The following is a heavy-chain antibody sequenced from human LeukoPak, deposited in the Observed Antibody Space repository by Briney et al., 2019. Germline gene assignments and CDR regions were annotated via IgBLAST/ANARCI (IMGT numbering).Heavy chain of an antibody. CDR3: ARQRFTMRAYAGNWFDP. CDR2: SYPGDSDT. V-gene: IGHV5-51*01. D-gene: IGHD3-10*01. Sequence: GESLQISCKGSGYSFTSYWIGWVRQMPGKGLEWMGISYPGDSDTRYSPSFQGQVTISADKSISTAYLQWSSLKASDTAMYYCARQRFTMRAYAGNWFDPWGQGTLVTVSS. CDR1: GYSFTSYW. J-gene: IGHJ5*02.